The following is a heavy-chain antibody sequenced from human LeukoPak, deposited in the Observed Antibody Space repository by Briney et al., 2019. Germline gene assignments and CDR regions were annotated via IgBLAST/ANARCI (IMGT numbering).Heavy chain of an antibody. CDR2: MSYDGSNK. Sequence: PGRSLRLSCAASGFTFSSYAMHWVRQAPGKGLEWVAVMSYDGSNKYYADSVKGRFTISRDNSKNTLYLQMNSLRAEDTAVYYCARDTARFGELPDWFDPWGQGTLVTVSS. V-gene: IGHV3-30-3*01. CDR1: GFTFSSYA. J-gene: IGHJ5*02. D-gene: IGHD3-10*01. CDR3: ARDTARFGELPDWFDP.